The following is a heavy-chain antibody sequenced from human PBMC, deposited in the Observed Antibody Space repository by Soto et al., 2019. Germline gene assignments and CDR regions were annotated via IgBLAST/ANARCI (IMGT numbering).Heavy chain of an antibody. Sequence: SETLSLTCTVSGGSISSGDYYWSWIRQPPGKGLEWIGYIYYSGSTYYNPSLKSRVTISVDTSKNQFSLKLSSVTAADTAVYYCARGNFWSGYYTGWFDPWGQGTLVTVSS. CDR3: ARGNFWSGYYTGWFDP. V-gene: IGHV4-30-4*01. D-gene: IGHD3-3*01. CDR1: GGSISSGDYY. CDR2: IYYSGST. J-gene: IGHJ5*02.